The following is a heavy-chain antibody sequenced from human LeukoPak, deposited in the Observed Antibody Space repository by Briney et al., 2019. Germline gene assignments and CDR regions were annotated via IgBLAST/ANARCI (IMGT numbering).Heavy chain of an antibody. CDR3: VRGPYCSGGSCYGHFDY. D-gene: IGHD2-15*01. CDR1: GFTFDDYA. CDR2: IGTAGDT. V-gene: IGHV3-13*01. Sequence: GRSLRLSCAASGFTFDDYAMHWVRQAPGKGLEWVSAIGTAGDTYYPGSVKGRFTISRENAKNSLYLQMNRLRVGDTAVYYCVRGPYCSGGSCYGHFDYWGQGTLVTASS. J-gene: IGHJ4*02.